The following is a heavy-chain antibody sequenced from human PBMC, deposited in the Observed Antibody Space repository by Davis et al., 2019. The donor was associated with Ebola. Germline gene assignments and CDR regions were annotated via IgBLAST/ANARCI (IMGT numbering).Heavy chain of an antibody. CDR3: ARGWLRGGMDV. J-gene: IGHJ6*02. CDR2: TYYSSKWFH. Sequence: HSQTLSLTCAISGDSVSSGSTAWNWIRQSPLRGLEWLGRTYYSSKWFHDYAVSVNGRITINPDTSKNQVSLQLNSVTPEDTALYYCARGWLRGGMDVWGEGTTVT. D-gene: IGHD5-18*01. V-gene: IGHV6-1*01. CDR1: GDSVSSGSTA.